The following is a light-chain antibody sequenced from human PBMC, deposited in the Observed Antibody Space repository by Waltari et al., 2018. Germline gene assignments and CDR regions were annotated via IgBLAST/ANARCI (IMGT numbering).Light chain of an antibody. J-gene: IGKJ4*01. CDR1: QSVWNSY. CDR3: QQYGNSPLT. CDR2: GAS. Sequence: EVVLTQSPGTLSLSPGERATLSCRASQSVWNSYLAWYQQKPGQAPRLLIYGASLRATGIPERFSGSGSGTDFILTIRSLEPEDFALYHCQQYGNSPLTFGGGTRVEI. V-gene: IGKV3-20*01.